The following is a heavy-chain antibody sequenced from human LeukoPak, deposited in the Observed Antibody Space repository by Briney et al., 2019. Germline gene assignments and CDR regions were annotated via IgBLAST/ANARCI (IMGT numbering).Heavy chain of an antibody. J-gene: IGHJ3*02. CDR1: GGSISSYY. CDR2: IYTSGST. D-gene: IGHD3-22*01. CDR3: ARDHLTYFDSSGYSSSDAFDI. V-gene: IGHV4-4*07. Sequence: SETLSLTCTVSGGSISSYYWSWIRQPAGKGLEWIGRIYTSGSTNYNPSLKSRVTMSVDTSKNQFSLKLSSVTAADTAVYYCARDHLTYFDSSGYSSSDAFDIWGQGTMVTVSS.